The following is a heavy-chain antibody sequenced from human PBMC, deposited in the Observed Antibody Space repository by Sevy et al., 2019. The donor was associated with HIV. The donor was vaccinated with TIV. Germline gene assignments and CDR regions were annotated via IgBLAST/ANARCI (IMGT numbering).Heavy chain of an antibody. V-gene: IGHV3-30*18. CDR3: AKDLDVASAAYYFDH. CDR1: GFTFTNYG. J-gene: IGHJ4*02. D-gene: IGHD2-2*01. CDR2: ISNDGRDK. Sequence: GGSLRLSCAASGFTFTNYGMHWVRQAPGKGLEWVAVISNDGRDKHHADSVKGRVSISRDNSNKMVHLQMNSLRAEDTAVYYCAKDLDVASAAYYFDHWGQGTLVTVSS.